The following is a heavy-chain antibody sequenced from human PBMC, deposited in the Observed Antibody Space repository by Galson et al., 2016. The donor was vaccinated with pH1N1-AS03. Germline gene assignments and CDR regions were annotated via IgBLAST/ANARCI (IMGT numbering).Heavy chain of an antibody. V-gene: IGHV3-74*01. D-gene: IGHD1-14*01. J-gene: IGHJ4*02. Sequence: SLRLSCAASGFTFTSSWMHWVRQAPGKGLVWVSHINEDGSTTRYADSVKGRFTISRDNAKNTLYLQMNSLRVEDTAVYFCARGGFHHGFDSWGQGTLITVSS. CDR2: INEDGSTT. CDR3: ARGGFHHGFDS. CDR1: GFTFTSSW.